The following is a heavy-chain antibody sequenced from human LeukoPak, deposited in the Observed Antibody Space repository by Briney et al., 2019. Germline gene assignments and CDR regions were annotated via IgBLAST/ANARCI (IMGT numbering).Heavy chain of an antibody. V-gene: IGHV4-38-2*02. J-gene: IGHJ3*02. CDR1: GYSISSGYY. Sequence: SETLSLTCTVSGYSISSGYYWGWIRQPPGKGLEWIGSIYHSGSTYYNPSLKSRVTISVDTSKNQFSLKLSSVTAADTAVYYCARDIVVVVAATRRYDAFDIWGQGTMVTVSS. D-gene: IGHD2-15*01. CDR3: ARDIVVVVAATRRYDAFDI. CDR2: IYHSGST.